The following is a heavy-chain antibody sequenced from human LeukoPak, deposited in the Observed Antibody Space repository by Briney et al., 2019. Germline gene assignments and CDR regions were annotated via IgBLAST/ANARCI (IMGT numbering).Heavy chain of an antibody. J-gene: IGHJ4*02. CDR2: IYYSGST. V-gene: IGHV4-39*07. CDR1: GGSISSSSYY. Sequence: SETLSLTCGVSGGSISSSSYYWGWIRQPPGKGLEWIGSIYYSGSTYYNPSLKSRVTISVDTSKNQFSLKLSSVTAADTAVYYCARGVEGSGWFHFDYWGQGTLVTVSS. CDR3: ARGVEGSGWFHFDY. D-gene: IGHD6-19*01.